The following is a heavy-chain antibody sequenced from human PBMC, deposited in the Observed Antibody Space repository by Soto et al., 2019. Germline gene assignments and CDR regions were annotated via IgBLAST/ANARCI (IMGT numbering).Heavy chain of an antibody. CDR1: GFTFSNYG. J-gene: IGHJ4*02. CDR2: ISYDGSAK. V-gene: IGHV3-30*18. D-gene: IGHD3-22*01. Sequence: QVQLVDSGGGVVQPGRSLRLSCAASGFTFSNYGMHWVRQAPGKGLEWVALISYDGSAKYYADSVKGRFTISRDKSKNTMYLQMNSLRAEDTAVYYCAKETPFQRRYFDGSGYYYFDYWGQGTLVTVSS. CDR3: AKETPFQRRYFDGSGYYYFDY.